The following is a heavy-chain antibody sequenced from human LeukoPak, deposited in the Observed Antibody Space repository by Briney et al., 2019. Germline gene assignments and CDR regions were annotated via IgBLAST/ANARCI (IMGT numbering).Heavy chain of an antibody. V-gene: IGHV4-34*01. CDR3: ARSVPTYIVGAPPGLDY. J-gene: IGHJ4*02. Sequence: SETLSLTCAVYGGSFSGYYWSWIRQPPGKGLEWIGDINHSGSTNYNPSLKSRVTISVDTSKNQFSLKLSSVTAADTAVYYCARSVPTYIVGAPPGLDYWGQGTLVTVSS. CDR1: GGSFSGYY. CDR2: INHSGST. D-gene: IGHD1-26*01.